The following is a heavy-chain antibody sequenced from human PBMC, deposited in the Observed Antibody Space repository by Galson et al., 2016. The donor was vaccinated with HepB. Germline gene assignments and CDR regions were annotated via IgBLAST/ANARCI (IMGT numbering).Heavy chain of an antibody. J-gene: IGHJ5*02. D-gene: IGHD3-10*01. V-gene: IGHV3-53*01. CDR3: ARAGEYYYGSGSYAET. Sequence: SLRLSCAASGFTFSTYAMSWVRQAPGKGLQWVSVIFSGGSTYYADSVKGRFTISRDNSKNTLHLQMNSLRAEDTAVYYCARAGEYYYGSGSYAETWGQGALVTASS. CDR2: IFSGGST. CDR1: GFTFSTYA.